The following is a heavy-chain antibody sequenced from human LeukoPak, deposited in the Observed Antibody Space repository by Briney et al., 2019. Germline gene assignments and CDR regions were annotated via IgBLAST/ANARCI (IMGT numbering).Heavy chain of an antibody. CDR1: GFSLSTSGMC. V-gene: IGHV2-70*11. J-gene: IGHJ4*02. CDR3: ARISGGKADY. Sequence: SGPTLVKPTQPLTLTCTFSGFSLSTSGMCVSWMRQPPGKALEWLARIDWDDDKYYSASLKTRLTISKDTSKNQVVLTMTNMDPVDTATYYCARISGGKADYWGQGTLVTVSS. CDR2: IDWDDDK. D-gene: IGHD4-23*01.